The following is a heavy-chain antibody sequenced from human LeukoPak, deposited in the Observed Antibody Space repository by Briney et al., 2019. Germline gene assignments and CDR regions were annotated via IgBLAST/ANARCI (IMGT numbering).Heavy chain of an antibody. D-gene: IGHD1-26*01. CDR2: ISSSSSYI. V-gene: IGHV3-21*06. Sequence: SGGSLRLSCAASGFTFSSYNINWVRQAPGKGLEWVSSISSSSSYIYYADSVKGRFTISRDNAKNSLYLQMNSLRAEDTAVYYCASRRARSTAPIDYWGQGTLVTVSS. J-gene: IGHJ4*02. CDR3: ASRRARSTAPIDY. CDR1: GFTFSSYN.